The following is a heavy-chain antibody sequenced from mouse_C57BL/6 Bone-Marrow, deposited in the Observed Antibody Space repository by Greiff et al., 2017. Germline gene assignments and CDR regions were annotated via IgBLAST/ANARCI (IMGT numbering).Heavy chain of an antibody. V-gene: IGHV1-55*01. J-gene: IGHJ3*01. CDR1: GYTFTSYW. CDR2: ISPGSGST. D-gene: IGHD2-1*01. CDR3: ARGGIYYGNYGFAY. Sequence: QVQLQQPGAELVKPGASVKLSCKASGYTFTSYWITWVKQRPGQGLEWIGDISPGSGSTNYNEKFKRKATLTVDTSSSTAYMQLSSLTSEDSAVYYCARGGIYYGNYGFAYWCQGTLVTVSA.